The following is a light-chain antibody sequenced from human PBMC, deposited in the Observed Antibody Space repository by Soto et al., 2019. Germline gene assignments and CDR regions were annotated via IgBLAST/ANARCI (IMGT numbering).Light chain of an antibody. J-gene: IGLJ2*01. CDR3: QSYDSSL. V-gene: IGLV1-40*01. Sequence: QSVLTQPPSVSGAPGQRVTISCTGSSSNIGAGYDVHWYQQLPGTAPKLLIYGTSNRPSGVPDRFSGSKSGTSASLAITGLQDEDEADYYCQSYDSSLFRGGTKLTVL. CDR1: SSNIGAGYD. CDR2: GTS.